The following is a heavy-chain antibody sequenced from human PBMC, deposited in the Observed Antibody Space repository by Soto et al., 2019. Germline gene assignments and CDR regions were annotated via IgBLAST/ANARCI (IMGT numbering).Heavy chain of an antibody. D-gene: IGHD3-9*01. V-gene: IGHV3-21*01. CDR1: GFTFSSYS. CDR2: ISSSSSYI. CDR3: ASFAIYDILTGYHAWGWFDP. Sequence: GGSLRLSCAASGFTFSSYSMNWVRQAPGKGLEWVSSISSSSSYIYYADSVKGRFTISRDNAKNSLYLQMNSLRAEDTAVYYCASFAIYDILTGYHAWGWFDPWGQGTLVTVSS. J-gene: IGHJ5*02.